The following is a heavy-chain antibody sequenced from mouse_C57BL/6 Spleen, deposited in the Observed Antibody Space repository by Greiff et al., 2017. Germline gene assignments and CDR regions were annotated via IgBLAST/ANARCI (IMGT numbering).Heavy chain of an antibody. CDR3: ARVSYYYGSSYLYAMDY. Sequence: QVQLKQPGAELVMPGASVKLSCKASGYTFPSYWMHWVKQRPGQGLEWIGEIDPSDSYTNYNQKFKGKSTLTVDKSSSTADMQLSSLTSEDSAVYYCARVSYYYGSSYLYAMDYWGQGTSVTVSS. D-gene: IGHD1-1*01. CDR2: IDPSDSYT. CDR1: GYTFPSYW. V-gene: IGHV1-69*01. J-gene: IGHJ4*01.